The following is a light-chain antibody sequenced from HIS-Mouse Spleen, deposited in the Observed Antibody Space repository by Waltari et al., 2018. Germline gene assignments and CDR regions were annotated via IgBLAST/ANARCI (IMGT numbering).Light chain of an antibody. V-gene: IGLV3-19*01. J-gene: IGLJ2*01. Sequence: SSELTQYPAVSVALGQTVRITCQGDSLRSYYASWYQQKPGQATVLVSYGKNNRPSGIPERFSCSSSGNTDSLTITGAQAEDEADYYCNSRDSSGNHVVFGGGTRLTVL. CDR3: NSRDSSGNHVV. CDR1: SLRSYY. CDR2: GKN.